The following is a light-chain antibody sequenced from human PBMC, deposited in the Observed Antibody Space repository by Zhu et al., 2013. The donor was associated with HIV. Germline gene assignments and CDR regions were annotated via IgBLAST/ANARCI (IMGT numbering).Light chain of an antibody. CDR1: QSVSVN. CDR3: QQYGNSPT. CDR2: GAS. V-gene: IGKV3-20*01. Sequence: EIVLTQSPGTLSLSPGERATLSCRASQSVSVNLAWFQVKPGQAHKVLIYGASTRATGIPDRFSGSGSGTQFTLTISRLEPEDFALYYCQQYGNSPTFGQGTKLDFK. J-gene: IGKJ2*01.